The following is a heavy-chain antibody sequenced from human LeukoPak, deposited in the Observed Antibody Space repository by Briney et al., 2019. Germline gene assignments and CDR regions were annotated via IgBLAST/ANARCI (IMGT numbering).Heavy chain of an antibody. CDR2: IWHDGSRA. CDR1: GFIFSKNG. CDR3: ARDCASVATLSSGLCGFWDE. V-gene: IGHV3-33*01. D-gene: IGHD4-23*01. Sequence: GGSVRLSCAASGFIFSKNGIHWVRQAPGKGLEWVAIIWHDGSRAYYADSVKGRFTISRDNSKNMAYLQMNSLRAEDTAVYYCARDCASVATLSSGLCGFWDEWGQGTLVTVSS. J-gene: IGHJ4*02.